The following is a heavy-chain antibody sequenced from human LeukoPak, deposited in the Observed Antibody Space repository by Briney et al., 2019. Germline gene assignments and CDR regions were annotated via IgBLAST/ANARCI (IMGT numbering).Heavy chain of an antibody. V-gene: IGHV3-48*03. J-gene: IGHJ4*02. D-gene: IGHD6-19*01. CDR2: ISSSGNTI. Sequence: QAGGSLRLSCAASGFTFSSFAINWVRQAPGKGLEWVSYISSSGNTIYYADSVKGRFTISRDNAKNSLYLQMNSLRADDTAIYYCARDRSGWYYFDYWGQGTLVTVSS. CDR1: GFTFSSFA. CDR3: ARDRSGWYYFDY.